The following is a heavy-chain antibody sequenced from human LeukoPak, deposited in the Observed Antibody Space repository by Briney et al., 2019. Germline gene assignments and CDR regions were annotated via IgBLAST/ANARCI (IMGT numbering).Heavy chain of an antibody. D-gene: IGHD1-1*01. CDR2: IWYDGSNK. Sequence: GESLRLSCAASGFTFSSYGMHWVRQSPGKGLEWVAVIWYDGSNKYYADSVKGRFTISRDNSKNTLYLQMNSLRAEDTAVYYCAREEYNWNGVFDYWGQGTLVTVSS. CDR1: GFTFSSYG. J-gene: IGHJ4*02. CDR3: AREEYNWNGVFDY. V-gene: IGHV3-33*01.